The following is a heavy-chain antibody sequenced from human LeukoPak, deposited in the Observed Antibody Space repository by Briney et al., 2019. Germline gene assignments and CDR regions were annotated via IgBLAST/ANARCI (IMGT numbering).Heavy chain of an antibody. CDR3: ARDPTPATVVTPNNWFDP. Sequence: GSVEVSCKASGYTFTGYYMHWVRQAPGQGLEWMGWINPNGGGTNYAQQFQGRVTMTRDTSISTAYMELSRLRSDDTAVYYCARDPTPATVVTPNNWFDPWGQGTLVTVSS. CDR2: INPNGGGT. D-gene: IGHD4-23*01. CDR1: GYTFTGYY. V-gene: IGHV1-2*02. J-gene: IGHJ5*01.